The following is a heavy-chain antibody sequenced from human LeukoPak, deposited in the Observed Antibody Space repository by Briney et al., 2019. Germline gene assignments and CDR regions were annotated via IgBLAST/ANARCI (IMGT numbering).Heavy chain of an antibody. CDR2: IYPGDSDT. CDR3: ARVNVVVTAIPYYFDY. V-gene: IGHV5-51*01. CDR1: GYSFTSYW. J-gene: IGHJ4*02. D-gene: IGHD2-21*02. Sequence: GESLKISCKGSGYSFTSYWISWVRQMPGKGLEWMGIIYPGDSDTRYSPSFQGQVTISADKSISTAYLQWSSLKASDTAMYYCARVNVVVTAIPYYFDYWGQGTLVTVSS.